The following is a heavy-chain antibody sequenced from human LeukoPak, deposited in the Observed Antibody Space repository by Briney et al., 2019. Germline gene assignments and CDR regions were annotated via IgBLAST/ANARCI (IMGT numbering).Heavy chain of an antibody. CDR1: GGSISSGGYY. CDR3: ARELLVVVPAAEGRALNYYYGMDV. D-gene: IGHD2-2*01. V-gene: IGHV4-31*03. Sequence: SETLSLTCTVSGGSISSGGYYWSWIRQHPGKGLEWIGYIYYSGSTYYNPSLKSRVTVSVDTSKNQFSLKLSSVTAADTAVYYCARELLVVVPAAEGRALNYYYGMDVWGQGTTVTVSS. J-gene: IGHJ6*02. CDR2: IYYSGST.